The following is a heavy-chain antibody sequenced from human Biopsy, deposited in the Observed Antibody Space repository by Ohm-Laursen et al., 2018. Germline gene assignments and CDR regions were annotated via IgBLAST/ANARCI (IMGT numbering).Heavy chain of an antibody. CDR2: INHSGRT. V-gene: IGHV4-34*01. CDR1: GESFNGYY. Sequence: TLSLTRVVYGESFNGYYWSWIRQTPGKGLEWIGEINHSGRTNYNPFLKSRVTISVDTSKNQFSLKVRSVTAADTAVYYCVRGVDYYDPYHYYALDVWGQGTTVTVSS. CDR3: VRGVDYYDPYHYYALDV. J-gene: IGHJ6*02. D-gene: IGHD3-22*01.